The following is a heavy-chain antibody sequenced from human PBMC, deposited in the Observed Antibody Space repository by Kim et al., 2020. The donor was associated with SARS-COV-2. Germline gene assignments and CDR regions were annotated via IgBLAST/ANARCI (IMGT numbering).Heavy chain of an antibody. D-gene: IGHD3-16*02. J-gene: IGHJ4*02. CDR2: INQDGSEK. CDR1: GFTFSSYW. CDR3: ARETPTYYDYVWGSYRYQYSASTFDH. Sequence: GGSLRLSCAASGFTFSSYWMSWVRQAPGKGLEWVANINQDGSEKYYVDSVKGRFTISRDNAKNSLYLQMNSLRAEDTAVYYCARETPTYYDYVWGSYRYQYSASTFDHWGQGTLVTVSS. V-gene: IGHV3-7*01.